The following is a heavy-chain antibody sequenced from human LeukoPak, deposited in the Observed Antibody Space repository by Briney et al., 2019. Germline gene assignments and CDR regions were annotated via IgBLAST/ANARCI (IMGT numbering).Heavy chain of an antibody. CDR3: TRDRGAYNLYDY. CDR2: IRSKAYGETA. D-gene: IGHD1-1*01. Sequence: GGSLRLSCAASGLTGSHNYVSWVRQAPGKGLEWVGFIRSKAYGETADYAASVKGRFTISRDDSKAIAYLQMNSLKTEDTAVYHCTRDRGAYNLYDYWGQGTLVTVSS. J-gene: IGHJ4*02. CDR1: GLTGSHNY. V-gene: IGHV3-49*04.